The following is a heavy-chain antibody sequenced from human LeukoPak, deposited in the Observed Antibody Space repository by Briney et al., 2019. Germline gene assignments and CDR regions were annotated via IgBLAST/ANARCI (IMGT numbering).Heavy chain of an antibody. CDR3: ARGILEPQYYHYYHMDV. Sequence: SETLSLTCSVSGGSISSYYWTWIRQPAGKGLEWIGRIYTSGSTNYNPSLKSRVTLSVDTSKNQFSLKLSSVTAADTAVYYCARGILEPQYYHYYHMDVWGKGTTVTVSS. J-gene: IGHJ6*03. D-gene: IGHD1-1*01. V-gene: IGHV4-4*07. CDR1: GGSISSYY. CDR2: IYTSGST.